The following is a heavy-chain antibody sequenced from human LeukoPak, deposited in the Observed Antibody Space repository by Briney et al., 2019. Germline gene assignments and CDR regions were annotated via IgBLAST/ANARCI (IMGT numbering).Heavy chain of an antibody. V-gene: IGHV3-64*01. CDR2: ISTDGGST. CDR1: GFSFSSYA. J-gene: IGHJ4*02. CDR3: ATYYDSSYAY. Sequence: GGSLRLSCAASGFSFSSYAMHWVRQAPGKGLEYVSAISTDGGSTYYANSVKGRFTVSRDNSKNTLYLQMGSLRAEHMAVYHCATYYDSSYAYWGQGTLVTVS. D-gene: IGHD3-22*01.